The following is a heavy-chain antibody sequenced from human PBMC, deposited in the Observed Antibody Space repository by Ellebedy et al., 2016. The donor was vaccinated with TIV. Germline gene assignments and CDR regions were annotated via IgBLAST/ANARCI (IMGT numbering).Heavy chain of an antibody. CDR3: ARGTGLDV. CDR1: GFTFSSYW. V-gene: IGHV3-74*01. Sequence: PGGSLRLSCAASGFTFSSYWMHWVRQAPGKGLVWVSRINSDGSSTSYADSVKGRFTMSRDNAKNSLHLQMDSLRVEDTAVYHCARGTGLDVWGQGTTVTVSS. CDR2: INSDGSST. J-gene: IGHJ6*02.